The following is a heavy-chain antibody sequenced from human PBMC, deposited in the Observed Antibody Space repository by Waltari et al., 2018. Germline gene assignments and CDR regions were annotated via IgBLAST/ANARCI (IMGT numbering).Heavy chain of an antibody. D-gene: IGHD6-19*01. CDR1: GFTFSDCW. CDR3: VRTHPSGWDY. J-gene: IGHJ4*02. V-gene: IGHV3-7*01. Sequence: EVQLVESGGGLVQPGGSLRLSCAASGFTFSDCWMSWVRQVPGKGLEGVANIKHDGSEKYYVDSVKGRFTISRDNAKSSLYLQMNSLRVEDTAVYYCVRTHPSGWDYWGQGTLVTVSS. CDR2: IKHDGSEK.